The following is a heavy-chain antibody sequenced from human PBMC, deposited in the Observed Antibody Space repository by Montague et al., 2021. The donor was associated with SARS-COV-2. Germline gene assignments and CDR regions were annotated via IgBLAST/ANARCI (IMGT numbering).Heavy chain of an antibody. CDR2: ISWNSGSI. D-gene: IGHD3-9*01. J-gene: IGHJ3*02. Sequence: SLRLSCAASGFTFDDYAMHWVRQAPGKGLEWVSGISWNSGSIGYADSVEGRFTISRDNAKNSLYLQMNSLRAEDTALYYCAKFPQRNYDILIDDAFDIWGQGTMVTVSS. CDR1: GFTFDDYA. V-gene: IGHV3-9*01. CDR3: AKFPQRNYDILIDDAFDI.